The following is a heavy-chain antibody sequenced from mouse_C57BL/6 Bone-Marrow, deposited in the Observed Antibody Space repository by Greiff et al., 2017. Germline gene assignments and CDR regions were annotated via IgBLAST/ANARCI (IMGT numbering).Heavy chain of an antibody. CDR1: GFTFSSYA. CDR3: ARQVWTGTFAY. D-gene: IGHD4-1*01. V-gene: IGHV5-4*03. J-gene: IGHJ3*01. CDR2: ISDGGSYT. Sequence: EVMLVESGGGLVKPGGSLKLSCAASGFTFSSYAMSWVRQTPEKRLEWVATISDGGSYTYYPDNVKGRFTISRDNAENNLYLQMSHLKSEDTAMYYCARQVWTGTFAYWGQGTRVTVSA.